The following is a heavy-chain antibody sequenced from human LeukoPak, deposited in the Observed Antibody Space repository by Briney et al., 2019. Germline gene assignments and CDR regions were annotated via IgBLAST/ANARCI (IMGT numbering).Heavy chain of an antibody. Sequence: PGGSLRLSCAASGFTVSSNYMSWVRQAPGKGLEWVSVIYSGGSTYYADSVKGRFTISRDNSKNTLYLQMNSLRAEDTAVYYCARAYGPKGNLFDYWGQGTLVTVSS. D-gene: IGHD3-10*01. V-gene: IGHV3-53*01. J-gene: IGHJ4*02. CDR3: ARAYGPKGNLFDY. CDR1: GFTVSSNY. CDR2: IYSGGST.